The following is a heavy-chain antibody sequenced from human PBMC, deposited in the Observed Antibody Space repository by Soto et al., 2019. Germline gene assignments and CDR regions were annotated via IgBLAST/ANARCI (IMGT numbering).Heavy chain of an antibody. V-gene: IGHV4-59*01. CDR3: ARGGPYDILTGYPFDY. J-gene: IGHJ4*02. CDR2: IYYSGST. Sequence: SETLSLTCTVSGGSISSYYWSWIRRPPGKGLEWIGYIYYSGSTNYNPSLKSRVTISVDTSKNQFSLKLSSVTAADTAVYYCARGGPYDILTGYPFDYWGQGTLVTVSS. D-gene: IGHD3-9*01. CDR1: GGSISSYY.